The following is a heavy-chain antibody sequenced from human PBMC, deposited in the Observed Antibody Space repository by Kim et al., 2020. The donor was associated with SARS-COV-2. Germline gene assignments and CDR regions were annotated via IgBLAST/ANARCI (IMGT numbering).Heavy chain of an antibody. CDR1: GFTFSSYW. Sequence: GGSLRLSCAASGFTFSSYWMHWVRQAPGKGLVWVSRINSDGSSTSYADSVKGRFTISRDNAKNTLYLQMNSLRAEDTAVYYCARDRGSSSWYFAIVYYYYGMDVWGQGTTVTVSS. V-gene: IGHV3-74*01. J-gene: IGHJ6*02. CDR2: INSDGSST. CDR3: ARDRGSSSWYFAIVYYYYGMDV. D-gene: IGHD6-13*01.